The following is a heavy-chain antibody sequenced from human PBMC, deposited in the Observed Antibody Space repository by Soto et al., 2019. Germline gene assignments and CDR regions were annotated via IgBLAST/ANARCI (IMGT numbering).Heavy chain of an antibody. Sequence: LSLTCSVSGGSMRDYYWSWIRQSPGKGPEWIGYIYYSGNTNYNPSLKSRVTISVDMPKNQFSLNLSSVTAADTAVYYCVRGETGTTKFDPWGQGTLVTVSS. D-gene: IGHD1-7*01. V-gene: IGHV4-59*08. CDR3: VRGETGTTKFDP. CDR2: IYYSGNT. CDR1: GGSMRDYY. J-gene: IGHJ5*02.